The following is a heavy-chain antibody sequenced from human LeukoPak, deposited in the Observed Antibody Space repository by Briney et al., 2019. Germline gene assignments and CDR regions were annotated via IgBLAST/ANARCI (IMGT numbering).Heavy chain of an antibody. D-gene: IGHD3-22*01. Sequence: QSGGSLRLSCAASGFTFSSYGMHWVRQAPGKGLEWVAFIRYDGSNKYYADSVKGRFTISRDNSKNTLYLQMNSLRAEDTAVYYCAKDDSSGYLHKPFDYWGQGTLVTVSS. J-gene: IGHJ4*02. V-gene: IGHV3-30*02. CDR2: IRYDGSNK. CDR3: AKDDSSGYLHKPFDY. CDR1: GFTFSSYG.